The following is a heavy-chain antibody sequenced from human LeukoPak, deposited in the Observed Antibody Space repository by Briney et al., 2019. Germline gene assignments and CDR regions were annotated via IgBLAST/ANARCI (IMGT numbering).Heavy chain of an antibody. V-gene: IGHV1-69*13. CDR2: IIPIFGTT. CDR1: GGTFNSYA. J-gene: IGHJ4*02. Sequence: GASVKVSCKTSGGTFNSYAINWVRQAPGQGLEWMGGIIPIFGTTNYAQKFQDRVTITADESTSTAYMELSSLRSEDTAVYYCARTVMVRGVTDYWGQGTLVTVSS. CDR3: ARTVMVRGVTDY. D-gene: IGHD3-10*01.